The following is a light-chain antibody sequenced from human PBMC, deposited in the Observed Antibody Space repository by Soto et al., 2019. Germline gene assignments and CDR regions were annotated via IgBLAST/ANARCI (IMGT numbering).Light chain of an antibody. J-gene: IGLJ3*02. CDR3: CSYAGSHTWV. Sequence: QSALTQPPSVSGAPGQRVTISYTGSSSNIGTGYDVHWYQQLPGKVPKLLISGDINRPSGVPDRFSGSKSGTSASLAITGLQAEDEGDYYCCSYAGSHTWVFGGGTQLTVL. CDR1: SSNIGTGYD. V-gene: IGLV1-40*01. CDR2: GDI.